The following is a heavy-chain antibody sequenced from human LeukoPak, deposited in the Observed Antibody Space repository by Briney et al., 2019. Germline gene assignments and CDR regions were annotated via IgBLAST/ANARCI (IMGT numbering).Heavy chain of an antibody. D-gene: IGHD4-11*01. J-gene: IGHJ5*02. CDR3: ARGNYDYSNYWFDP. Sequence: SVKVSCKASGGTFSSYAISWVRQAPGQGLEWMGRIIPILGIANYAQKFQGRVTITADESTSTAYMELSSLRSEDTAVYYCARGNYDYSNYWFDPWGQGTLVTVSS. V-gene: IGHV1-69*04. CDR1: GGTFSSYA. CDR2: IIPILGIA.